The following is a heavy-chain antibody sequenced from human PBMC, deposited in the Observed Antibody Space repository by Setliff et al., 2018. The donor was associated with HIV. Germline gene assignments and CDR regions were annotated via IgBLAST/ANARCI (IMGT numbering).Heavy chain of an antibody. J-gene: IGHJ6*03. CDR1: GFTFGDYA. D-gene: IGHD5-18*01. CDR3: TRLRGYSYGLASYYYYYMDV. CDR2: IRSKAYGGTT. V-gene: IGHV3-49*04. Sequence: SLRLSCTASGFTFGDYAMSWVRQAPGKGLEWVGFIRSKAYGGTTEYAASVKGRFTISRDDSNSIAYLQMNSLKTEDTAVYYCTRLRGYSYGLASYYYYYMDVWGKGTTVTVSS.